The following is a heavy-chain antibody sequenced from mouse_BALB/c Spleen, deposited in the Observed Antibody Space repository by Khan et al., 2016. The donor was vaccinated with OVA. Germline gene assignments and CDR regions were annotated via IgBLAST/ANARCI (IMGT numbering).Heavy chain of an antibody. CDR2: IDPANGNT. CDR3: ASHYYGPFAY. J-gene: IGHJ3*01. CDR1: GFNIKDTY. D-gene: IGHD1-2*01. Sequence: VQLQQSGAELVKPGASVKLSYTASGFNIKDTYMHWVKQRPEQGLEWIGRIDPANGNTKYDPKFQGKATITADTSSNTAYLKLSSLTSEDTAVYYCASHYYGPFAYWGQGTLVTVSA. V-gene: IGHV14-3*02.